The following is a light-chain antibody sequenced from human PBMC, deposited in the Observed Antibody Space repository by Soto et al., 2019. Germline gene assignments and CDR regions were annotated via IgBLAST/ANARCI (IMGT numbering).Light chain of an antibody. J-gene: IGKJ1*01. CDR1: QSVSSNF. Sequence: EIVLTQSPGTLSLSPGERPTLSCKASQSVSSNFLAWYQRKPGQAPRLLIYGASYRATDIPYRFSGSGSGTDFTLTITRLEPEDFAVYYCQQYGTSPPTFGQGTKVEI. V-gene: IGKV3-20*01. CDR3: QQYGTSPPT. CDR2: GAS.